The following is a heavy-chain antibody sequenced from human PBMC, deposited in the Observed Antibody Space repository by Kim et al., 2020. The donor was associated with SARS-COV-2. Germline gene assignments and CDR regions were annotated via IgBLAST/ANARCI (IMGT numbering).Heavy chain of an antibody. CDR1: GFTFSSYA. Sequence: GGSLRLSCAGSGFTFSSYALSWVRQAPGKGLEWVSGITGSGGSTYYADSVKGRFTISRDNSKNTLYLQMNSLRAEDTAVYYCAKRETWAALHYGMDVWGQGTTVTVSS. CDR3: AKRETWAALHYGMDV. V-gene: IGHV3-23*01. D-gene: IGHD1-26*01. CDR2: ITGSGGST. J-gene: IGHJ6*02.